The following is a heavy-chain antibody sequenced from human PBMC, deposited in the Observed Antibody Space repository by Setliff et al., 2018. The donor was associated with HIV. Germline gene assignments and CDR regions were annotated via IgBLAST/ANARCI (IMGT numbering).Heavy chain of an antibody. CDR3: ARASAERSSVRGLAIAFDI. J-gene: IGHJ3*02. D-gene: IGHD3-10*01. Sequence: PSETLSLTCTVSGGSISSGVFYWTWIRQLPGKGLEWIGYIHYSGNTYYKPSLKSPPSMSVDTSKNQFSLNLTSVTAADTAVYYCARASAERSSVRGLAIAFDIWGQGTMVT. CDR1: GGSISSGVFY. CDR2: IHYSGNT. V-gene: IGHV4-31*01.